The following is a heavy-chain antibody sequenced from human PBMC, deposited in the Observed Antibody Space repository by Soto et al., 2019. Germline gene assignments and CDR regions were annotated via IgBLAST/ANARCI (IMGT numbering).Heavy chain of an antibody. Sequence: EVQLLESGGGVVQSGGSLRVSCEVSGFTLSSYAMSWVRQAPGKGLEWVSALSGSGSKTYYAASVKGRFTISRDNSENTVYLQLNSVRVEDTAVYYCAREVVLGGTNYYYYGLGVWGRGTTVTVSS. CDR3: AREVVLGGTNYYYYGLGV. CDR1: GFTLSSYA. D-gene: IGHD3-10*01. CDR2: LSGSGSKT. V-gene: IGHV3-23*01. J-gene: IGHJ6*01.